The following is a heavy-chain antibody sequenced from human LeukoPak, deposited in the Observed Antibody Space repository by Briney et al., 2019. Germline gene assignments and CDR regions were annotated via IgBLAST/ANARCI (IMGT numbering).Heavy chain of an antibody. CDR1: GFRFGSDW. CDR3: ARYYDTTVGDAFDI. D-gene: IGHD3-16*01. Sequence: PGESLRLSCAASGFRFGSDWMSWVRQAPGRGLEWVANINPDGSEKYYVDSVKGRFTISRDNGMNSLYLQLNSLRAEDTAVYYCARYYDTTVGDAFDIWGQGTMVTVSS. J-gene: IGHJ3*02. CDR2: INPDGSEK. V-gene: IGHV3-7*01.